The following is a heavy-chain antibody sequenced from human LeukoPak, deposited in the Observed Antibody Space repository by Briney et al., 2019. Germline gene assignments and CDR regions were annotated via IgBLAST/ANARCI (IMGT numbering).Heavy chain of an antibody. CDR2: INPDGSTT. CDR3: ARVRVGAYDFEY. V-gene: IGHV3-74*01. D-gene: IGHD3-10*01. CDR1: GFTFSNYG. Sequence: GGSLRLSCAASGFTFSNYGMHWVRQVPGKGLVWVSRINPDGSTTTYADSVKGRFTISRDNAKNTLYLQMNSLRAEDTAVYYCARVRVGAYDFEYWGQGTLVTVSS. J-gene: IGHJ4*02.